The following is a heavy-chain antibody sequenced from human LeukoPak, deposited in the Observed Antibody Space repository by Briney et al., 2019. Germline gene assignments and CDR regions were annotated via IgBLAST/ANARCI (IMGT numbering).Heavy chain of an antibody. J-gene: IGHJ4*02. D-gene: IGHD6-13*01. Sequence: GGSLRLSCAASGFTVSSNYMSWGRQAPGKGLEWVSVIYSGGSTYYADSVKGRFTISRDNSKNTLYLQMNSLRAEDTAVYYCAREAAAAGSDYWGQGTLVTVSS. CDR1: GFTVSSNY. CDR3: AREAAAAGSDY. V-gene: IGHV3-53*05. CDR2: IYSGGST.